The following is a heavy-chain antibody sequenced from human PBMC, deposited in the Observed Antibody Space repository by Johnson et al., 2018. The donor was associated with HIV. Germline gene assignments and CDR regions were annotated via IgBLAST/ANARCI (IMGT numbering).Heavy chain of an antibody. J-gene: IGHJ3*02. V-gene: IGHV3-48*04. D-gene: IGHD6-6*01. CDR3: ARDRIRSSHAFDI. CDR1: GFTFSGSA. CDR2: ISFNGGTI. Sequence: VQLVESGGDLVQPGGSLKVSCAASGFTFSGSAMHWVRQGPGKGLEWVACISFNGGTIAYANSVKGRFTISRDNAKNSLYLQMNSLRAEDTAVYYCARDRIRSSHAFDIWGQGTMVTVSS.